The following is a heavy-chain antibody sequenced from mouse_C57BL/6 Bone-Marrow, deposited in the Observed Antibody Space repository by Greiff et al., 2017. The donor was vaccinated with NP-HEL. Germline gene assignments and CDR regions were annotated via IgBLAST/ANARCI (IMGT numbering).Heavy chain of an antibody. Sequence: QVQLQQPGTELVKPGASVKLSCKASGYTFTSYWMHWVKQRPGQGLEWIGNINPSNGGTNYNEKFKSKATLTVDKSSSTAYMQLSSLTSEDSAVYYWARGHLYYYGSSYADYWGQGTTLTVSS. V-gene: IGHV1-53*01. CDR1: GYTFTSYW. CDR3: ARGHLYYYGSSYADY. D-gene: IGHD1-1*01. J-gene: IGHJ2*01. CDR2: INPSNGGT.